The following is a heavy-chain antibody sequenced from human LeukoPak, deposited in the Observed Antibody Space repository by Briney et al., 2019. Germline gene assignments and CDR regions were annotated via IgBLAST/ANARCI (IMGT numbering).Heavy chain of an antibody. Sequence: PGGSLRLSCTASGFTFSSYAMHWVRQAPGKGLEWLSVISYDGLYKYYTNAVKDRFTISRDNSKNTLYLQMNSLRAEDTAVYYCAKDYYGSGSGIYKKQRPYYFDYWGQGTLVTVSS. J-gene: IGHJ4*02. D-gene: IGHD3-10*01. CDR1: GFTFSSYA. V-gene: IGHV3-30*04. CDR2: ISYDGLYK. CDR3: AKDYYGSGSGIYKKQRPYYFDY.